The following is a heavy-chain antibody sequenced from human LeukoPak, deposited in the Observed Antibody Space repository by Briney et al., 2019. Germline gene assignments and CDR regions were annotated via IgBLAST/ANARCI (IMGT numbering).Heavy chain of an antibody. CDR2: IYYSGST. CDR3: ARRAYGSGSYPFDP. V-gene: IGHV4-59*08. Sequence: SEALSLTCTVSGGSISSYYWSWIRQPPGKGLEWIGYIYYSGSTNYNPSLKSRVTISLDTSKNQFSLKLTSVTAADTAVYYCARRAYGSGSYPFDPWGQGTLVTVSS. D-gene: IGHD3-10*01. J-gene: IGHJ5*02. CDR1: GGSISSYY.